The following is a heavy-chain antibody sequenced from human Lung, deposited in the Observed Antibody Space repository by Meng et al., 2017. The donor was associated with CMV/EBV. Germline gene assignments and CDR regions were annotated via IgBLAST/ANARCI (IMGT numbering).Heavy chain of an antibody. D-gene: IGHD3-10*01. J-gene: IGHJ5*02. CDR1: GGSMSSYY. V-gene: IGHV4-59*01. Sequence: VQRREPGPGLVKPSETLSPTCTVSGGSMSSYYWSWIRQPPGKGLEWIGYIYYSGSTNYNPSLKGRVTISVDTSKNQFSLKLSSVTAADTAVYYCAREEGIGGFDPWGQGTLVTVSS. CDR2: IYYSGST. CDR3: AREEGIGGFDP.